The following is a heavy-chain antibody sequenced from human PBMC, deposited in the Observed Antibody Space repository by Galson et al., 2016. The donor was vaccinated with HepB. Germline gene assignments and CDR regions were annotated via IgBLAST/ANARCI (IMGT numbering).Heavy chain of an antibody. D-gene: IGHD3-3*01. CDR1: GFTLSGYW. Sequence: SLRLSCAVSGFTLSGYWMSWVRQAPGKGLEWVANINQDGSAKYYVDSVKGRFTISRDTGRNSLFLQMNSLRAEDTAVYYCAREGTEYDFWSGLGQRDYHGMDVWGQGTTVTVSS. CDR3: AREGTEYDFWSGLGQRDYHGMDV. V-gene: IGHV3-7*01. J-gene: IGHJ6*02. CDR2: INQDGSAK.